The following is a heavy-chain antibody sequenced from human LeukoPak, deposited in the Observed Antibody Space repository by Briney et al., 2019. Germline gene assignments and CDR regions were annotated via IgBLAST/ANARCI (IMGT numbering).Heavy chain of an antibody. V-gene: IGHV3-49*04. J-gene: IGHJ4*02. CDR2: IRGKAYGGAT. CDR1: GFTFGDYA. Sequence: GGSLRLSCTASGFTFGDYAMSWVRQAPGKGLEWVGFIRGKAYGGATEYAASVKGRFTISRDDSKSITYLQMHSLKIEDTAVYYCTRVTLDYWGQGTRVTVPS. CDR3: TRVTLDY.